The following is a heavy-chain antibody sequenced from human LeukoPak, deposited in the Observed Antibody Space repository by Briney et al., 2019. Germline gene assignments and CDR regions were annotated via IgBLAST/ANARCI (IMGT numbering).Heavy chain of an antibody. V-gene: IGHV1-69*13. Sequence: SVKVSCKASGGTFSSYAISWVRQAPGQGLEWMGGIIPIFGTANYAQKFRGRVTITADESTSTAYMELSSLRSEDTAVYYCARDPEHCSSTSCYGDYWGQGTLVTVSS. CDR3: ARDPEHCSSTSCYGDY. J-gene: IGHJ4*02. CDR1: GGTFSSYA. D-gene: IGHD2-2*01. CDR2: IIPIFGTA.